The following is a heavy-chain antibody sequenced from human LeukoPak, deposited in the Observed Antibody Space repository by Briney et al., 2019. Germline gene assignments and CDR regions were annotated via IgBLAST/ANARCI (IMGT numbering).Heavy chain of an antibody. CDR1: GGSISSSHW. J-gene: IGHJ3*02. Sequence: SETLSLTCAVSGGSISSSHWWSWVRQPPGKGLEWIGEIYHSGSTNYNPSLRSRVTISVDKSNNQFSLKLSSVTAADTAVYYCARDPPRALALDAFDIWGQGTMVTVSS. V-gene: IGHV4-4*02. CDR2: IYHSGST. CDR3: ARDPPRALALDAFDI.